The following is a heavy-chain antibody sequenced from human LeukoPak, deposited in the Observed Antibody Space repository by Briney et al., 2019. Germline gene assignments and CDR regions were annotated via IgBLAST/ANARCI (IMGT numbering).Heavy chain of an antibody. D-gene: IGHD6-19*01. CDR3: ARASRVAVAASVRDY. CDR1: GYTFTSYW. Sequence: ASVKVSCKASGYTFTSYWIQWVRQAPGQGLEWMGWISSYNGITIYAQKLQGRVTMTTDTSSSTAYMELRSLRSDDTAVYYCARASRVAVAASVRDYWGQGTLVTVSS. CDR2: ISSYNGIT. J-gene: IGHJ4*02. V-gene: IGHV1-18*04.